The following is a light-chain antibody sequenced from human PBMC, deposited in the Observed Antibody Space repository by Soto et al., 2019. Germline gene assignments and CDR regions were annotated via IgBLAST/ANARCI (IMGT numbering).Light chain of an antibody. J-gene: IGKJ1*01. CDR3: QQSYSTPRT. Sequence: DIQMPQSPSSLSASVGDRVPITCRASQSISSYLNWYQQKPGKAPKLLIYAASSLQSGVPSRFSCSGSGTDFTLTISSLQPADVATYYCQQSYSTPRTFGQVTKVYIK. CDR2: AAS. CDR1: QSISSY. V-gene: IGKV1-39*01.